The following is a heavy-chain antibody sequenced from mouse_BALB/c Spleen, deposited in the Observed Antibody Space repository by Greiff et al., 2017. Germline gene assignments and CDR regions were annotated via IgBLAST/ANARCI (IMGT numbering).Heavy chain of an antibody. Sequence: EVHLVESGGGLVKPGGSLKLSCAASGFTFSSYAMSWVRQTPGKRLEWVASISSGGSTYYPDSVKGRFTISRDNARNILYLQMSSLRSEDTAMYYCARIYYDYDNYIDYWGQGTTLTVSS. V-gene: IGHV5-6-5*01. CDR2: ISSGGST. J-gene: IGHJ2*01. CDR3: ARIYYDYDNYIDY. D-gene: IGHD2-4*01. CDR1: GFTFSSYA.